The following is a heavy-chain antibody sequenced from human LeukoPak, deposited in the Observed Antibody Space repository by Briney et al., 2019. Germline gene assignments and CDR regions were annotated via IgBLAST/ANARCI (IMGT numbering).Heavy chain of an antibody. J-gene: IGHJ4*02. CDR2: ISGSGGST. V-gene: IGHV3-23*01. D-gene: IGHD2-21*02. CDR1: GFTFSSYA. Sequence: GGSLRLSCAASGFTFSSYAMSWVRQAPGKGLEWVSAISGSGGSTYYADSVKGRFTISRDNSKNTLYLQMNSLRAEDTAVYYCAKGLATYCGGDCYSSDYWGQGTLVTVSS. CDR3: AKGLATYCGGDCYSSDY.